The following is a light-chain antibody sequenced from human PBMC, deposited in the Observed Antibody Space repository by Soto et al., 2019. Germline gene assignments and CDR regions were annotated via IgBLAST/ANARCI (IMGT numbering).Light chain of an antibody. CDR2: GAS. V-gene: IGKV3-15*01. CDR1: QSISSD. J-gene: IGKJ2*01. CDR3: QQYNNWPRT. Sequence: ETVMTQSPATLSVSPGERATLSCRASQSISSDLAWYQQKPGQAPRLLIYGASTTATGIPGRFSGSGSGREITLTISSLQSEDFAVYYCQQYNNWPRTFGRGTKLEIK.